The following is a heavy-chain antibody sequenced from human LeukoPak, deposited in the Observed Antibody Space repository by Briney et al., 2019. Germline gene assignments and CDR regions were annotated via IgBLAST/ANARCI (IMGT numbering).Heavy chain of an antibody. CDR1: GYTLTELS. D-gene: IGHD4-17*01. Sequence: ASVKVSCKVPGYTLTELSMHWVRQAPGKGLEWMGGFDPEDGETIYAQKFQGRVTMTEDTSTDTAYMELSSLRSEDTAVYYCATSTPPNDYGDSYYGMDVWGQGTTVTVSS. V-gene: IGHV1-24*01. J-gene: IGHJ6*02. CDR2: FDPEDGET. CDR3: ATSTPPNDYGDSYYGMDV.